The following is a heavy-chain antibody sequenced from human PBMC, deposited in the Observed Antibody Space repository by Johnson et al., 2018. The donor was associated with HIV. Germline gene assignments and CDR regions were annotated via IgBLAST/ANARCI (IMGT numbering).Heavy chain of an antibody. CDR1: GFTFSSYA. CDR3: AREGRLGSYLGGVAFDI. CDR2: ISYDGSNK. Sequence: VQLVESGGGVVQPGRSLRLSCAASGFTFSSYAMHWVRQAPGKGLEWVAVISYDGSNKYYADSVKGRFTIPRDNSKNTLYLQMNSLGAEDTAVYYCAREGRLGSYLGGVAFDIWGQGTMVTVSS. J-gene: IGHJ3*02. V-gene: IGHV3-30*04. D-gene: IGHD1-26*01.